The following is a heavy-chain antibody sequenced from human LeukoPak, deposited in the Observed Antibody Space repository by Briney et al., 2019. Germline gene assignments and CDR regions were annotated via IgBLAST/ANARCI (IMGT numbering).Heavy chain of an antibody. CDR3: ARDPPPRLGLGELSPPNDY. V-gene: IGHV3-21*01. J-gene: IGHJ4*02. CDR2: ISSSSSYI. D-gene: IGHD3-16*02. CDR1: GFAFSSYS. Sequence: GGSLRLSCAASGFAFSSYSMNWVRQAPGKGLEWVSSISSSSSYIYYADSVKGRFTISRDNAKNSLYLRMNSLRAEDTAVYYCARDPPPRLGLGELSPPNDYWGQGTLVTVSS.